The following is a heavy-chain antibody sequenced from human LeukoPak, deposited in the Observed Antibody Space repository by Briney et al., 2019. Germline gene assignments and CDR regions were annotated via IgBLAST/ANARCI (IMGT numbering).Heavy chain of an antibody. D-gene: IGHD2-2*01. V-gene: IGHV1-18*01. CDR2: ISAYNGNT. CDR3: ARDLGYCSRTSCYRNWFDP. CDR1: GYTFTSYG. Sequence: GASVKVSCKASGYTFTSYGISWVRQAPGQGLEWMGWISAYNGNTNYAQKLQDRVTMTTDTSTSTAYMELGSLRSDDTAVYYCARDLGYCSRTSCYRNWFDPWGQGTLVTVSS. J-gene: IGHJ5*02.